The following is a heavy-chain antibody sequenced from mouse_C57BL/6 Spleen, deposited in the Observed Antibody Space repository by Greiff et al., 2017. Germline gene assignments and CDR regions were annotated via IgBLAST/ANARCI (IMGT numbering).Heavy chain of an antibody. J-gene: IGHJ1*03. CDR2: IDPETGGT. CDR1: GYTFTDYE. V-gene: IGHV1-15*01. Sequence: VQLQQSGAELVRPGASVTLSCKASGYTFTDYEMHWVKQTPVHGLEWIGAIDPETGGTAYNQKFKGKAILTADKSSSTAYMELRSLTSEDSAVYYGTRRGRDYWYFDVWGTGTTVTVSS. CDR3: TRRGRDYWYFDV. D-gene: IGHD6-1*01.